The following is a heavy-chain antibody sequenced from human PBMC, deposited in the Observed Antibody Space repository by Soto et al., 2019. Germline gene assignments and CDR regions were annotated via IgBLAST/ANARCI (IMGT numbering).Heavy chain of an antibody. Sequence: VQLVESGGGLVKPGGSLRLSCAASGFTFSDYYMSWIRQAPGKGLEWVSYISSSSSYTNYADSVKGRFTISRDNAKNSLYLQMNSLRAEDTAVYYCARRNYYDSSGYPDYWGQGTLVTVSS. V-gene: IGHV3-11*05. J-gene: IGHJ4*02. CDR1: GFTFSDYY. CDR2: ISSSSSYT. D-gene: IGHD3-22*01. CDR3: ARRNYYDSSGYPDY.